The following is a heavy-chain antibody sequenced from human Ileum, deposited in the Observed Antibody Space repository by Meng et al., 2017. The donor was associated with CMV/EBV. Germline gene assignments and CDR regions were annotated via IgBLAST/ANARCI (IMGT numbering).Heavy chain of an antibody. V-gene: IGHV3-30*02. J-gene: IGHJ4*02. CDR2: IHYDGTLQ. CDR1: GFTFKNYG. CDR3: ARDFRWHIDY. D-gene: IGHD5-24*01. Sequence: GGSLRLSCAASGFTFKNYGMHWVRQAPGKGLEGVTYIHYDGTLQDYADSVKGRFTISRDNSKNTLYLQMNSLRREDTAVYYCARDFRWHIDYWGQGTLVTVSS.